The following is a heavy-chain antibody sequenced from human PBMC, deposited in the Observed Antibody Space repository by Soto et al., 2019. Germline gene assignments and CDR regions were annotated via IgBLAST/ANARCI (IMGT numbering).Heavy chain of an antibody. D-gene: IGHD2-2*01. J-gene: IGHJ4*02. CDR1: GFAFNKYG. CDR2: ISKSDYT. V-gene: IGHV3-21*01. CDR3: AREDSIIIPAVSDF. Sequence: PVGSLRLSCTVSGFAFNKYGINWVRQAPGKGLEWVSSISKSDYTYYSDSVKGRFTISRDNAKNSVSLQMNTLRVEDTAVYYCAREDSIIIPAVSDFWGQGTLVTVSS.